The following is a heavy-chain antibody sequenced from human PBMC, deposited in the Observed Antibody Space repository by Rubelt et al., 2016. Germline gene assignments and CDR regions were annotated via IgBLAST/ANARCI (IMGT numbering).Heavy chain of an antibody. CDR1: GYIFTSYD. CDR2: MNPNSGTT. J-gene: IGHJ5*02. D-gene: IGHD3-3*01. V-gene: IGHV1-8*01. Sequence: QVQLVQSGAEVKKPGASVKVSCKASGYIFTSYDINWVRQATGQGLEWMGWMNPNSGTTGYAQKFQGRVTMTRNTSISTAYMGLGSLRSEDTAVYYCARMVNDFWSGYHNWFDPWGQGTLVTVSS. CDR3: ARMVNDFWSGYHNWFDP.